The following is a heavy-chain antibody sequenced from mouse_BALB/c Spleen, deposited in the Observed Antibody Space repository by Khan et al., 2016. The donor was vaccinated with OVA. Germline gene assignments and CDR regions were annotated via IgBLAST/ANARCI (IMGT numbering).Heavy chain of an antibody. CDR1: GYTFTNYG. CDR2: INTYTGEP. Sequence: QCQLVQSGPELKKPGETVKISCKASGYTFTNYGMNWVKQAPGKGLKWMGWINTYTGEPTYADDFKGRFAFSLETSASTAYLLINNLKNEDTATYFCARMKPYWYFDVWGAGTTVTVSS. CDR3: ARMKPYWYFDV. J-gene: IGHJ1*01. V-gene: IGHV9-3-1*01.